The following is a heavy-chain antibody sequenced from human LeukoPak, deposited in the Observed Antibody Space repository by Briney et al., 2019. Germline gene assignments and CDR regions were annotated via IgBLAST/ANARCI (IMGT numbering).Heavy chain of an antibody. J-gene: IGHJ5*02. V-gene: IGHV4-4*07. CDR1: GGSISSYY. CDR3: ARGGKRPNWFDP. D-gene: IGHD1-26*01. CDR2: IYTSGNT. Sequence: SETLSLTCTVSGGSISSYYWSWIRQPAGKGLEWIGRIYTSGNTNYNPSLKSRVTISVDTSKNQFSLKLSSVTAADTAVYYCARGGKRPNWFDPWGQGTLVTVSS.